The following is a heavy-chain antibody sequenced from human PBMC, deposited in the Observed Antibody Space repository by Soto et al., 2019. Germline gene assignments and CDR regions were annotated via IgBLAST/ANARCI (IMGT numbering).Heavy chain of an antibody. V-gene: IGHV1-69*13. CDR3: ARSQGSSTSLEIYYYYYYGMDV. J-gene: IGHJ6*02. Sequence: SVKVSCKASGGTFSSYAISWVRQAPGQGLEWMGGIIPISDTTNYAQKFQGRVTITADDSTSTAYMELSSLRSEDTAVYYCARSQGSSTSLEIYYYYYYGMDVWGQGTTVTVSS. D-gene: IGHD2-2*01. CDR2: IIPISDTT. CDR1: GGTFSSYA.